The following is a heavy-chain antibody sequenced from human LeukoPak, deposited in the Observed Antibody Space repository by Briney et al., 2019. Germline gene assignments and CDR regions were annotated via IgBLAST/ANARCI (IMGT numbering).Heavy chain of an antibody. J-gene: IGHJ4*02. CDR2: ISVYNGNT. Sequence: ASVKVSCKASGYTFTSYGISWVRQAPGQGLEWMGWISVYNGNTKYAQKLQGRVTMTTDTSTSTAYMELSSLRSEDTAVYYCARSPSLYQLRIDYWGQGTLVTVSS. V-gene: IGHV1-18*01. CDR1: GYTFTSYG. D-gene: IGHD2-2*01. CDR3: ARSPSLYQLRIDY.